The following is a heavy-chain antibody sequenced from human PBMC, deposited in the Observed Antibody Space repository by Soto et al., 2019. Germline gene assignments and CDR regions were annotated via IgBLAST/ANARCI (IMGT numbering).Heavy chain of an antibody. CDR3: AHYISGRAFDI. V-gene: IGHV4-30-4*01. Sequence: PSETLSLTCTVSGGSIVSGDYYWSWIRQPPGKGLEWIGYIHYSGSTYYNPSLKSRVTISVDTSKNQFSLKLSSVTAADTAVYYCAHYISGRAFDIWGQGTMVTVSS. D-gene: IGHD6-19*01. CDR2: IHYSGST. CDR1: GGSIVSGDYY. J-gene: IGHJ3*02.